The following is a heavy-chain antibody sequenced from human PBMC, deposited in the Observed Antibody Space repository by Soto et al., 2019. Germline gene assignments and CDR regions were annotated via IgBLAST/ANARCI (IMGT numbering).Heavy chain of an antibody. V-gene: IGHV1-8*01. Sequence: GASVKVSCKASGYTFNSYDINWVRQATGQGLEWMGWMNPNSGNTGYAQMFQGRVSMTRNTSISTVYMELSSLRSEDSAVYYCARAPSGSENYYMAVGGKGTTVTVSS. CDR2: MNPNSGNT. J-gene: IGHJ6*03. CDR3: ARAPSGSENYYMAV. CDR1: GYTFNSYD. D-gene: IGHD3-10*01.